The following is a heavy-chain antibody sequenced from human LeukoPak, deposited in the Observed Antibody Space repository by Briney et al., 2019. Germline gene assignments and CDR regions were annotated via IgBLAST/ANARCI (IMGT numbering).Heavy chain of an antibody. D-gene: IGHD3-3*01. Sequence: PGGSLRLSCAASGSTFSSYAMSWVRQAPGKGLEWVSAISGSGGSTYYADSVKGRFTISRDNSKNTLYLQMNSLRAEDTAVYYCAKGFGGVVIPPYYFDYWGQGTLVTVSS. CDR1: GSTFSSYA. CDR2: ISGSGGST. J-gene: IGHJ4*02. V-gene: IGHV3-23*01. CDR3: AKGFGGVVIPPYYFDY.